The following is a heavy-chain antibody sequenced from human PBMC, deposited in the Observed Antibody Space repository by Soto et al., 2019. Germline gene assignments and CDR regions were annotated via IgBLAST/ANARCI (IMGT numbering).Heavy chain of an antibody. D-gene: IGHD6-13*01. V-gene: IGHV4-4*07. Sequence: SETLSLTCTVSGASMNSYHWSWIRQPAGKGLEWIGHIHSSGSTNYNPSLKSRVTMSVDTSKNQFSLRLMSLTAADTAVYYCARAQGLAAAGITWFDPWGQGSLVTVYS. CDR1: GASMNSYH. CDR3: ARAQGLAAAGITWFDP. CDR2: IHSSGST. J-gene: IGHJ5*02.